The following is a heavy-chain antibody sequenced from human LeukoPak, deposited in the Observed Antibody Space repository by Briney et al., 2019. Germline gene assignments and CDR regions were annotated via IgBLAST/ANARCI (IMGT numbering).Heavy chain of an antibody. CDR2: INPNSGGT. D-gene: IGHD3-22*01. J-gene: IGHJ4*02. CDR1: GYTLTGYY. CDR3: ARDLRLHETYYYDSSGYYPDY. Sequence: ASVKVSCKASGYTLTGYYMHWVRQAPGQGLEWMGWINPNSGGTNYAQKFQGRVTMTRDTSISTAYMELSRLRSDDTAVYYCARDLRLHETYYYDSSGYYPDYWGQGTLVTVSS. V-gene: IGHV1-2*02.